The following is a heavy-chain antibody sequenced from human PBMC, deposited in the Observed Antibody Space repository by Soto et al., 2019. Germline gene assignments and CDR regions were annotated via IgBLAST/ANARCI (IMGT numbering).Heavy chain of an antibody. CDR3: VRDRGITMIVVANYWYFDL. Sequence: QVQLVQSGAEVQKPGSSVKVSCKASGGTFSSYAISWVRQAPGQGLEWMGGIIPIFGTANYAQKFQGRVTITADESRGTAYMELSSLRSEDTAVYYCVRDRGITMIVVANYWYFDLWGRGTLVADSS. CDR1: GGTFSSYA. CDR2: IIPIFGTA. D-gene: IGHD3-22*01. V-gene: IGHV1-69*01. J-gene: IGHJ2*01.